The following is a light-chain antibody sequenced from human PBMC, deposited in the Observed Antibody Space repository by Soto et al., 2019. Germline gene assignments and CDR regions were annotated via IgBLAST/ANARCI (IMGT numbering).Light chain of an antibody. CDR3: QQRSNLPIP. Sequence: EIVMTQSPATLSVSTGEIATLSCRASQSVSSSYLAWYQQRPGQAPRVLIYDASNRATGIPVRFSGSGSGTDFTLTISSLEPEDFAVYYCQQRSNLPIPFGQGTRLDI. V-gene: IGKV3-11*01. CDR2: DAS. CDR1: QSVSSSY. J-gene: IGKJ5*01.